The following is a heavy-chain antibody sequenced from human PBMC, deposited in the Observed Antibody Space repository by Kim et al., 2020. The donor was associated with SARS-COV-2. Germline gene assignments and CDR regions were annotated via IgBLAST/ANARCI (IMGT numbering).Heavy chain of an antibody. V-gene: IGHV3-53*01. J-gene: IGHJ4*02. D-gene: IGHD3-10*01. CDR3: ARETLDYYGSGSYYLGY. Sequence: VKGRFTISRDNSKNTLYLQMNSLRAEDTAVYYCARETLDYYGSGSYYLGYWGQGTLVTVSS.